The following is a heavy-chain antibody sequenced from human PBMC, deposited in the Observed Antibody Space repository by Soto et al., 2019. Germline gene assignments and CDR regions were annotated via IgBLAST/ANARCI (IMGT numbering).Heavy chain of an antibody. D-gene: IGHD2-15*01. CDR2: ISSSGSTI. J-gene: IGHJ4*02. Sequence: GSLRLSCAASGFTFSSYEMNWVRQAPGKGLEWVSYISSSGSTIYYADSVKGRFTISRDNAKNSLYLQMNSLRAEDTAVYYCARSKVVEAALDYWGQGTLVTVSS. CDR1: GFTFSSYE. V-gene: IGHV3-48*03. CDR3: ARSKVVEAALDY.